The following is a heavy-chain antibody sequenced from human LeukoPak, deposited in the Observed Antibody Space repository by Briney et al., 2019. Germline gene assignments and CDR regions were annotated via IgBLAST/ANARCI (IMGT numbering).Heavy chain of an antibody. CDR3: TRVQYYYGSGSYSYGMDV. J-gene: IGHJ6*02. Sequence: GGSLRLSCTTSGFTFGDYAMSWFRQAPGKGLEWVGFIRSKAYGGTTKYAASVKGRFTISRDDSKSIAYLQMNSLKTEDTAMYYCTRVQYYYGSGSYSYGMDVWGQGTTVTVSS. CDR1: GFTFGDYA. CDR2: IRSKAYGGTT. V-gene: IGHV3-49*03. D-gene: IGHD3-10*01.